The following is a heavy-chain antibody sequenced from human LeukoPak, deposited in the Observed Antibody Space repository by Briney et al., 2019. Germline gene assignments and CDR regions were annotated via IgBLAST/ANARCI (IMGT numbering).Heavy chain of an antibody. CDR3: ARGPQAAARRGRGWFDP. D-gene: IGHD6-6*01. CDR2: MNPNSSNT. J-gene: IGHJ5*02. V-gene: IGHV1-8*03. Sequence: GASVKVSCKASGYTFTSYDINWVRQATGQGLEWMGWMNPNSSNTGYAQKFQGRVTITRNTSISTAYMELSSLRSEDTAVYYCARGPQAAARRGRGWFDPWGQGTLVTVSS. CDR1: GYTFTSYD.